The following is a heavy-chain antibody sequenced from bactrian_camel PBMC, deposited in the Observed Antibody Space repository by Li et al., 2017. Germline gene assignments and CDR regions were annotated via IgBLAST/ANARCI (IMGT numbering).Heavy chain of an antibody. Sequence: VQLVESGGGLVQPGGSLRLSCVGSGFTFSTHDMGWFRQASGKEREGVASILSGRRTSYYADSVKGRFAISRDNAKNTVALQMNSLKPEDSAVYYCAADKVWRIIPRPIPEGSACHNRRDEYNYWGQGTQVTVS. CDR1: GFTFSTHD. CDR2: ILSGRRTS. CDR3: AADKVWRIIPRPIPEGSACHNRRDEYNY. V-gene: IGHV3S40*01. D-gene: IGHD1*01. J-gene: IGHJ4*01.